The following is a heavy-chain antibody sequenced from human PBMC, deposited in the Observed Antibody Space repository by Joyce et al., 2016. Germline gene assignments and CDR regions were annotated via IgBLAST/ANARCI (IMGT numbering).Heavy chain of an antibody. Sequence: EVQLVETGGGLIQPGGSLRLSCAASGFVVINNYMTWVRQAPGKGLEWISVIYSAGTTYYADSMKGRFTISRDDSKNTVYLQMNNLRAEDTAVYYCARGRSTSCYDYWGQGTLIIVSS. CDR1: GFVVINNY. J-gene: IGHJ4*02. CDR3: ARGRSTSCYDY. D-gene: IGHD2-2*01. V-gene: IGHV3-53*02. CDR2: IYSAGTT.